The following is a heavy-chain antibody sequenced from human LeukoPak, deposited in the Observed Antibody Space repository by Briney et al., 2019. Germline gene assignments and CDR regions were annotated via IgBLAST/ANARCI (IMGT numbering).Heavy chain of an antibody. V-gene: IGHV3-21*01. CDR3: ARDPREEYSSSWPGWFDP. J-gene: IGHJ5*02. D-gene: IGHD6-13*01. Sequence: GGSLRLSCAASGFTFSSYSMNWVRQAPGKGLEWVSSISSSSSYIYYADSVKGRFTISRDNAKKSLYLQMNSLRAEDTAVYYCARDPREEYSSSWPGWFDPWGQGTLVTVSS. CDR1: GFTFSSYS. CDR2: ISSSSSYI.